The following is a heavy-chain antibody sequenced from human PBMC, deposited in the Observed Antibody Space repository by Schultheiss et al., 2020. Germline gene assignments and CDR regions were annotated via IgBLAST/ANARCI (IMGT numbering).Heavy chain of an antibody. Sequence: SETLSLTCTVSGGSISSYYWSWIRQPPGKGLEWIGEINHSGSTNYNPSLKSRVTISVDKSKNQFSLKLSSVTAADTAVYYCARDYRGDSSGYHNLCYFDYWGQGTLV. J-gene: IGHJ4*02. CDR1: GGSISSYY. CDR3: ARDYRGDSSGYHNLCYFDY. CDR2: INHSGST. V-gene: IGHV4-34*01. D-gene: IGHD3-22*01.